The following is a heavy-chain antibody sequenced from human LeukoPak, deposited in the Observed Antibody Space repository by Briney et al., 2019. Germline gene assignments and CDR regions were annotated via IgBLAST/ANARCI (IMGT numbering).Heavy chain of an antibody. J-gene: IGHJ1*01. D-gene: IGHD2-21*01. V-gene: IGHV3-53*01. CDR1: ALTLSTNQ. CDR2: IYSVGRT. CDR3: AFGPMWTGVFQH. Sequence: PGGSLTLSCAPSALTLSTNQMSWDRHAPEDGMEWDSSIYSVGRTFHADCVKGRFTITRDNSKNTVYHQMNSLRGDDAAVYYCAFGPMWTGVFQHWGQGTLVTVSS.